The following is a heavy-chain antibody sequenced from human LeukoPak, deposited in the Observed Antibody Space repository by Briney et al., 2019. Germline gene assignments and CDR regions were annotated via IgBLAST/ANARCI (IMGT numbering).Heavy chain of an antibody. V-gene: IGHV1-2*02. CDR2: INPNSGGT. J-gene: IGHJ4*02. Sequence: GASVKVSCKASGYTFTGYYMHWVRQAPGQGLEWMGWINPNSGGTNYAQKFQGRVTMTRDTSIRTAYMELSRLRSDDTAVYYCASSPVEMAVSFDYWGQGTLVTVSS. D-gene: IGHD5-24*01. CDR1: GYTFTGYY. CDR3: ASSPVEMAVSFDY.